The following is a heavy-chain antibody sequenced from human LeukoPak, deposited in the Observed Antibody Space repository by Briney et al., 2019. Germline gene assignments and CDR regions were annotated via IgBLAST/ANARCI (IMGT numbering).Heavy chain of an antibody. V-gene: IGHV4-59*12. Sequence: SETLSLTCTVSGGSISSYYWSWIRQPPGKGLEWIGYIYYSGSTNYNPSLESRVTISVDTSKNQFSLRLSSVTAADTAVYYCARRLLYFGDPDYWGQGTLVTVSS. CDR2: IYYSGST. CDR3: ARRLLYFGDPDY. J-gene: IGHJ4*02. CDR1: GGSISSYY. D-gene: IGHD3-10*01.